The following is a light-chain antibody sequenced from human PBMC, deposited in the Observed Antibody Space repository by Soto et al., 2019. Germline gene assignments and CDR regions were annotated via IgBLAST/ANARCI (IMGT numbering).Light chain of an antibody. V-gene: IGKV3-15*01. CDR2: GAS. J-gene: IGKJ1*01. CDR3: QQYTNWPRT. Sequence: EIVMTQSPATLSVSPGERATLSCRASQSVSSNLAWYQQKPGQAPRLLIYGASTRATGIPASFSGSGSVTEFTLTISSLQSEDFAVYYCQQYTNWPRTFGQGTKVEIK. CDR1: QSVSSN.